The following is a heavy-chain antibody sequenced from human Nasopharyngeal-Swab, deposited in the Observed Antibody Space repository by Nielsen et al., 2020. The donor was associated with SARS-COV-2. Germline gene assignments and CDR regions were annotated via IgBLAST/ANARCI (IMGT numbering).Heavy chain of an antibody. Sequence: GESLKISCAASGFTFSSYGMRWVRQAPGKGLEWVAVIWYDGSNKYYADSVKGRFTISRDNSKNTLYLQMNSLRAEDTAVYYCARDRHGWLRFWFDPWGQGTLVTVSS. D-gene: IGHD5-12*01. CDR3: ARDRHGWLRFWFDP. CDR1: GFTFSSYG. V-gene: IGHV3-33*01. CDR2: IWYDGSNK. J-gene: IGHJ5*02.